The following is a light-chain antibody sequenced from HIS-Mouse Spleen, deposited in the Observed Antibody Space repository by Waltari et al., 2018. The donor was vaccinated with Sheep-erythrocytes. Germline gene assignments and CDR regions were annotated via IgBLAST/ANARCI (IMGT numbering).Light chain of an antibody. V-gene: IGLV2-23*01. Sequence: QSALTQPASVSGSPGQSITISCNGTSSDVGSYNLVSWYQQHPGKPPKLMIYEGSKRPSGVSNRFSGSKSGNTASLTISGLQAEDEADYYCCSYAGSSTWVFGGGTKLTVL. J-gene: IGLJ3*02. CDR3: CSYAGSSTWV. CDR2: EGS. CDR1: SSDVGSYNL.